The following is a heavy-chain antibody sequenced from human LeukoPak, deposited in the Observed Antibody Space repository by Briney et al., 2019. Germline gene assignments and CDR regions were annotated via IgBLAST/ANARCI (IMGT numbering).Heavy chain of an antibody. CDR3: TRSEYTYYYDGSGYLIDY. Sequence: PGRSLRLSCTASGFTFGGYALTWVRQAPGKGLEWLGFIRSKSYGGTTELAASVEGRFTISTDDSKSTAYLQMNSLKPEDTAVYYCTRSEYTYYYDGSGYLIDYWGQGTLVTVSS. CDR1: GFTFGGYA. CDR2: IRSKSYGGTT. J-gene: IGHJ4*02. V-gene: IGHV3-49*04. D-gene: IGHD3-22*01.